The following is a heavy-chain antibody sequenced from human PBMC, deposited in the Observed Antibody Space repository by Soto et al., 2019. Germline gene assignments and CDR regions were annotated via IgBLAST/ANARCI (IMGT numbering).Heavy chain of an antibody. Sequence: PGGSLRLSCTASGFTFCDYAMSWVRQAPGKGLEWVGFIRSKAYGGTTEYAASVKGRFTISRDDSKSIAYLQMNSLKTEDTAVYYCTRVDIVVVVAAQPHAFDIWGQGTMVTVSS. CDR1: GFTFCDYA. V-gene: IGHV3-49*04. D-gene: IGHD2-15*01. CDR3: TRVDIVVVVAAQPHAFDI. J-gene: IGHJ3*02. CDR2: IRSKAYGGTT.